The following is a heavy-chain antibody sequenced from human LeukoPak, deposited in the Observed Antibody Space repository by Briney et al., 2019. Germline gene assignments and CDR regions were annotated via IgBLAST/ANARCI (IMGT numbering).Heavy chain of an antibody. V-gene: IGHV3-23*01. J-gene: IGHJ1*01. CDR1: GFSFASYG. CDR3: AIMHGYYDGTGYWVQ. CDR2: ITTNGGRT. Sequence: GGSLRLSCAASGFSFASYGMSWVRQAPGKGLEWVSFITTNGGRTSYADSVEGRFTISRDNPRNTLYMQMNSLRDEDTAVYYCAIMHGYYDGTGYWVQWGQGTLVTVSS. D-gene: IGHD3-22*01.